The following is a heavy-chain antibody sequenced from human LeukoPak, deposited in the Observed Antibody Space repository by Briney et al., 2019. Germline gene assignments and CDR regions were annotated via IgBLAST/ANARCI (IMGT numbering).Heavy chain of an antibody. Sequence: SQTLSLTCAISGDSVSSNSAAWNWIRPSPSRGLEWPGRTYYRSKWYDAYAESVKGRITIKPDTSRNQFSLQLDSVTPEDTAVYYCARGHGGYIDSWGQGTLVTVSS. CDR2: TYYRSKWYD. D-gene: IGHD5-12*01. J-gene: IGHJ4*02. CDR1: GDSVSSNSAA. V-gene: IGHV6-1*01. CDR3: ARGHGGYIDS.